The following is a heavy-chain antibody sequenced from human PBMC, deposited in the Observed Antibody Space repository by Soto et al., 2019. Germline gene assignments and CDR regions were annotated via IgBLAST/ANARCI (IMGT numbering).Heavy chain of an antibody. CDR1: GFTFSTYG. D-gene: IGHD5-18*01. V-gene: IGHV1-18*04. Sequence: QFQLVQSGAEVKNPGASVRVSCKASGFTFSTYGITWVRQAPGQGLDWMGWITASNGNTHYAQNLQGRVTMTTDTSTSTAYMELWRLSSDDTAVYFCARGYSYGSYWYFDIWGRGTLVTVSS. CDR2: ITASNGNT. J-gene: IGHJ2*01. CDR3: ARGYSYGSYWYFDI.